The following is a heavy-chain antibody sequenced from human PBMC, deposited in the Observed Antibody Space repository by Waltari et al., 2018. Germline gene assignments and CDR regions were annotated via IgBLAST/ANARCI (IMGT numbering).Heavy chain of an antibody. V-gene: IGHV4-59*01. D-gene: IGHD5-18*01. J-gene: IGHJ4*02. CDR3: ARDRGYSYGSYFDY. Sequence: STNYNPSLKSRVTISVDTSKNQFSLKLSSVTAADTAVYYCARDRGYSYGSYFDYWGQGTLVTVSS. CDR2: ST.